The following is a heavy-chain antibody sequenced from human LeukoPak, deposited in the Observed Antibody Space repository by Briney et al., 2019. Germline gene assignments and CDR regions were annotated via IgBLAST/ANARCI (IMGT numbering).Heavy chain of an antibody. V-gene: IGHV4-34*01. CDR2: INHSGST. J-gene: IGHJ5*02. CDR1: GGSISSYY. Sequence: PSETLSLTCTVSGGSISSYYWSWIRQPPGKGLEWIGEINHSGSTNYNPSLKSRVTISVDTSKNQFSLKLSSVTAADTAVYYCARVGLGWFDPWGQGTLVTVSS. CDR3: ARVGLGWFDP. D-gene: IGHD2-15*01.